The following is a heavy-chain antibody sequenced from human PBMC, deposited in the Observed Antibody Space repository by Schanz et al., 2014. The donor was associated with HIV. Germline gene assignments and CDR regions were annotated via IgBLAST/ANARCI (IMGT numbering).Heavy chain of an antibody. D-gene: IGHD4-4*01. Sequence: QVQLVESGGGVVQPGRSLRLSCAASGFTFSDYGMHWVRQAPGKGLEWVAVIWNDGSNTFYADSVKGRFTISRDNSKKTVXXQMNNLRAEDTAVYYCARDRLHPGNGMDAWGQGTTVTVSS. CDR3: ARDRLHPGNGMDA. CDR2: IWNDGSNT. J-gene: IGHJ6*02. CDR1: GFTFSDYG. V-gene: IGHV3-33*01.